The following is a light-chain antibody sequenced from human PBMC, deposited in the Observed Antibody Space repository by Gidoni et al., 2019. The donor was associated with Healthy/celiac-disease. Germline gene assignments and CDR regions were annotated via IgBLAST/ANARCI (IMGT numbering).Light chain of an antibody. Sequence: EIVLTQSPGTLSLSPGERATLSCRASQSVSSNYLAWYQQKPGQAPTLLIYGASSRATGIPDRFSGSGSGTDFTLTISRLEAEDLAVYYCQQYGSSPRTFGQGTKVEIK. CDR1: QSVSSNY. CDR2: GAS. J-gene: IGKJ1*01. V-gene: IGKV3-20*01. CDR3: QQYGSSPRT.